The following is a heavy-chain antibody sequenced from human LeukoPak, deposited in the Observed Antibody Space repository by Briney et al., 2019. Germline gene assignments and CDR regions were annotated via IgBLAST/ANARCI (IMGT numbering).Heavy chain of an antibody. D-gene: IGHD3-22*01. J-gene: IGHJ4*02. V-gene: IGHV3-21*04. Sequence: GGSLRLSCAASGFTFSSYSMNWVRQAPGKGLEWVSSISGSSSYIYYADSVKGRFTISRDNAKNSLYVQMNSLRAEDTAVYYCARERYYYDSDYYYVKYFDYWGQGTLVTVSS. CDR1: GFTFSSYS. CDR2: ISGSSSYI. CDR3: ARERYYYDSDYYYVKYFDY.